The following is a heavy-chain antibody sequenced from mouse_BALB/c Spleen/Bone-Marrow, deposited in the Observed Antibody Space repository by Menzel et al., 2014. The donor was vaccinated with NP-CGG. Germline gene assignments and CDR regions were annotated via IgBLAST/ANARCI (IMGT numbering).Heavy chain of an antibody. V-gene: IGHV3-5*02. Sequence: EVKLMESGPGQVKPSQTVSLTCTVTGISITTGNYRWSWIRQFPGNKLEWIGYIYYSGTITYNPSLTSRTTITRDTSKNQFFLEMNSLTAEDTATYYCARYLGAYFDYWGQGTTLTVSS. D-gene: IGHD1-1*01. J-gene: IGHJ2*01. CDR1: GISITTGNYR. CDR2: IYYSGTI. CDR3: ARYLGAYFDY.